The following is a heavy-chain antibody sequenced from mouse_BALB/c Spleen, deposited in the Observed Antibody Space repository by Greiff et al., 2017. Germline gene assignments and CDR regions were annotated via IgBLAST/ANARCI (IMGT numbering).Heavy chain of an antibody. CDR1: GYTFTDYA. CDR3: ARLEGCYDGIDY. Sequence: VQLQQSGAELVRPGVSVKISCKGSGYTFTDYAMHWVKQSHAKSLEWIGVISTYYGDASYNQKFKGKATMTVDKSSSTAYMELARLTSEDSAIYYCARLEGCYDGIDYWGQGTTLTVSS. V-gene: IGHV1S137*01. D-gene: IGHD2-12*01. CDR2: ISTYYGDA. J-gene: IGHJ2*01.